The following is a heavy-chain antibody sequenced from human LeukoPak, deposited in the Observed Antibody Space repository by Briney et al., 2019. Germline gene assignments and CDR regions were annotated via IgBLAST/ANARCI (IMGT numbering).Heavy chain of an antibody. V-gene: IGHV4-4*09. J-gene: IGHJ4*02. Sequence: PSETQSLTCTVSGGSISSYYWSWIRQPPGKGLEWIGYIYTSGSTNYNPSLKSRVTISVDTSKNQFSLKLSSVTAADTAVYYCASHYYDSSGYEFGYWGQGTLVTVSS. D-gene: IGHD3-22*01. CDR1: GGSISSYY. CDR3: ASHYYDSSGYEFGY. CDR2: IYTSGST.